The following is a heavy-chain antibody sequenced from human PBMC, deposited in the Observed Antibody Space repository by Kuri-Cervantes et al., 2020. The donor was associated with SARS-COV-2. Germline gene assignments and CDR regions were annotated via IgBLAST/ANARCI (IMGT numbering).Heavy chain of an antibody. CDR1: GGSFSGYY. J-gene: IGHJ5*02. D-gene: IGHD4/OR15-4a*01. CDR3: ARDPDANHNNWFDP. Sequence: SETLSLTCAVYGGSFSGYYWSWIRQPPGKGLEWIGEINHSGSTNYNPSLKSRVTISVDTSKNQFSLKLSSVTAADTAVYYCARDPDANHNNWFDPWGQGTPVTVSS. V-gene: IGHV4-34*01. CDR2: INHSGST.